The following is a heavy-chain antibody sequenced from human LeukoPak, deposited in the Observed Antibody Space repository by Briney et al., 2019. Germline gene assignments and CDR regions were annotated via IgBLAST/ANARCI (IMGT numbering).Heavy chain of an antibody. V-gene: IGHV4-39*01. J-gene: IGHJ4*02. CDR2: IYYSGST. CDR1: GGSISSSSYY. Sequence: PSETLSLTCTVSGGSISSSSYYWGWIRQPPGKGLEWIGSIYYSGSTYYNPSPKSRVTISVDTSKNQFSLKLSSVTAADTAVYYCARGRGLAATGYWGQGTLVTVSS. D-gene: IGHD2-15*01. CDR3: ARGRGLAATGY.